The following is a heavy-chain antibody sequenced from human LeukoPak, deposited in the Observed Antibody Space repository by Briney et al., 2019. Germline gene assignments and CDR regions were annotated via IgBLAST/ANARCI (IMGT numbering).Heavy chain of an antibody. D-gene: IGHD4-17*01. V-gene: IGHV4-59*01. CDR1: VDSISSYY. J-gene: IGHJ4*02. CDR3: ARDGGDEILDY. CDR2: IYYRGSP. Sequence: SETLSLTCTVSVDSISSYYWSWIRQPPGKALEWIGYIYYRGSPNYNPSLKGRVTISIDTSKNQFSLRLSSVTAADTAVYYCARDGGDEILDYWGQGTLVTVSS.